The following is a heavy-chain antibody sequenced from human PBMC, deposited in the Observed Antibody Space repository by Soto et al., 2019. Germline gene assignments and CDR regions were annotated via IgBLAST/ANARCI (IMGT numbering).Heavy chain of an antibody. CDR1: GYTFTSYG. Sequence: ASVKVSCKASGYTFTSYGISWVRQAPGQGLEWMGWFSAYNGNTNYAQKLQGRVTMTTDTSTSTAYMELRSLRSDDTAVYYCARDATNPNIVVVVAATGDDAFDIWGQGTMVTVSS. D-gene: IGHD2-15*01. V-gene: IGHV1-18*01. J-gene: IGHJ3*02. CDR2: FSAYNGNT. CDR3: ARDATNPNIVVVVAATGDDAFDI.